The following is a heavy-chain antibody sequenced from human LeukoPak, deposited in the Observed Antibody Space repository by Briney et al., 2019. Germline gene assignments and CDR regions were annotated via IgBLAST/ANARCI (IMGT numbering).Heavy chain of an antibody. CDR3: AREPIPIAVATTVYFDY. V-gene: IGHV1-69*04. D-gene: IGHD6-19*01. Sequence: GSSVTVSCKASGGTFSSYAISWVRQAPGQGLEWMGRIIPILGIANYAQKFQGRVTITADKPTSTAYMELSSLRSEDTAVYYCAREPIPIAVATTVYFDYWGQGTLVTVSS. CDR2: IIPILGIA. CDR1: GGTFSSYA. J-gene: IGHJ4*02.